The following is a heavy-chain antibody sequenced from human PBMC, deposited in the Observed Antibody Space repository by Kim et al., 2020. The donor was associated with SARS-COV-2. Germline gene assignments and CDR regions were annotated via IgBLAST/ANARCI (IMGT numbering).Heavy chain of an antibody. CDR1: GYTFTSYY. Sequence: ASVKVSCKASGYTFTSYYMHWVRQAPGQGLEWMGIINPSGGSTSYAQKFQGRVTMTRDTSTSTVYMELSSLRSEDTAVYYCARALGVGKRYCSGGSCNGWFDPWGQGTLVTVSS. CDR3: ARALGVGKRYCSGGSCNGWFDP. CDR2: INPSGGST. V-gene: IGHV1-46*01. J-gene: IGHJ5*02. D-gene: IGHD2-15*01.